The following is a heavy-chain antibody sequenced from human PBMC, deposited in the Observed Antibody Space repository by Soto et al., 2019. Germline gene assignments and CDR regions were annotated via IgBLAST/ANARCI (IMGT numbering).Heavy chain of an antibody. Sequence: ASVKVSCKASGYTFTSYGISWVRQAPGQGLEWMGWISAYNGNTNYAQKLQGRVTMTTDTSTSTAYMELRSLRSDDTAVYYCARDKEVLRYFDWLLFPPIYFDYWGQGTLVTVSS. CDR1: GYTFTSYG. CDR3: ARDKEVLRYFDWLLFPPIYFDY. J-gene: IGHJ4*02. CDR2: ISAYNGNT. V-gene: IGHV1-18*01. D-gene: IGHD3-9*01.